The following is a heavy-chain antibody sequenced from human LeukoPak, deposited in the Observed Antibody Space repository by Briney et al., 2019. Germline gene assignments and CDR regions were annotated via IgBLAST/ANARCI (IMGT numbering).Heavy chain of an antibody. Sequence: PGGSLRLSCSASGFIFSNYAMHWVRQAPGKGLEYVSAISSNGGNKYYADSVKGRFTISRDNAKNTLYLQMSSLRAEDTAVHYCVKDAPSLLNFDYWGQGTLVTVSS. CDR2: ISSNGGNK. J-gene: IGHJ4*02. V-gene: IGHV3-64D*06. CDR1: GFIFSNYA. CDR3: VKDAPSLLNFDY.